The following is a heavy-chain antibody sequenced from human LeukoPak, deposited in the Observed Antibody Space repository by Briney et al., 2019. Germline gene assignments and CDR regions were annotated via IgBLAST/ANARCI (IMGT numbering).Heavy chain of an antibody. D-gene: IGHD4/OR15-4a*01. CDR2: IYHSGST. V-gene: IGHV4-38-2*01. J-gene: IGHJ4*02. CDR3: ARSNYGDPDY. CDR1: GYSISSGYY. Sequence: SETLSLTCAVSGYSISSGYYWGWIRQPPGKGLEWIGSIYHSGSTYYNPPLKSRVTISVDTSNTQFSLKLSSVTAADTAVYYCARSNYGDPDYWGQGTLVTVSS.